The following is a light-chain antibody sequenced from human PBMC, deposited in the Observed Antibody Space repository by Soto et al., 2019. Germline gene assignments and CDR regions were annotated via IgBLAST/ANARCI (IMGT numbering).Light chain of an antibody. CDR3: SSYTSISHVV. Sequence: QSALTQPASVSWSPGQSITISCAGSSSDVGAYNFVSWYQQHPGKAPKLMIYEVTSRPSGISRRFSGSKSANTASLTIAGLQPEDEADYYGSSYTSISHVVFGGGTKLTVL. CDR2: EVT. V-gene: IGLV2-14*01. CDR1: SSDVGAYNF. J-gene: IGLJ2*01.